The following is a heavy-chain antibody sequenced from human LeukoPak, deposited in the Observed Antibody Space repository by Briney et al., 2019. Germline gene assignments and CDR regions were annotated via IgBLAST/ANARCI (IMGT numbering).Heavy chain of an antibody. CDR3: TTKVIRGNSGDDYDD. V-gene: IGHV3-30*03. CDR2: ISSDGNDK. CDR1: GVTFSSYG. Sequence: GGSLRLSCAASGVTFSSYGMHWVRQAPGKGLEWVALISSDGNDKLYGDSVKGRFTISRDDSKSTLYLEMNSLRAEDTAVYYCTTKVIRGNSGDDYDDWGQGTLVTVSS. J-gene: IGHJ4*02. D-gene: IGHD5-12*01.